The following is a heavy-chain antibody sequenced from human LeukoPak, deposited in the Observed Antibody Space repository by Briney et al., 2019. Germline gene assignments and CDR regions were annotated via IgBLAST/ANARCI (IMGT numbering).Heavy chain of an antibody. D-gene: IGHD3-3*01. V-gene: IGHV3-30*02. Sequence: GGSLRLSCAASGFTFSSYGMHWVRQAPGKGLEWVAFIRYDGSNKYYAGSVKGRFTISRDNSKNTLYLQMNSLRAEDTAVYYCAKGDYDFWSGHFDYWGQGTLVTVSS. CDR2: IRYDGSNK. CDR1: GFTFSSYG. CDR3: AKGDYDFWSGHFDY. J-gene: IGHJ4*02.